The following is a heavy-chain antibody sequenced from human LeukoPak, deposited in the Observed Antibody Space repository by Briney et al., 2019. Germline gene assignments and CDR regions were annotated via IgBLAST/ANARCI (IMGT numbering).Heavy chain of an antibody. CDR3: ARGGTFVSDY. Sequence: GGSLRLSCAASGFTFSTFWMSWVRQAPGKGLEWVANIKEDGSEKYYVDSMEGRFTVSRDNAKNSLYLQMDSLRAEHTAVYYCARGGTFVSDYWGQGTLVTVSS. J-gene: IGHJ4*02. CDR1: GFTFSTFW. CDR2: IKEDGSEK. D-gene: IGHD1-1*01. V-gene: IGHV3-7*01.